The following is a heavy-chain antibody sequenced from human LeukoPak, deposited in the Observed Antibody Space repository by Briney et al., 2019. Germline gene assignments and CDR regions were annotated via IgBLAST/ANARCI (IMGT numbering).Heavy chain of an antibody. Sequence: SETLSLTCTVSGGSISSHYWSWIRQPPGKGLEWIGYIYYSGSTNYNPSLKSRVTISVDTSKNQFSLKLSSVTAADTAVYYCAREVNYYDSSGYYYWFDPWGQGTLVTVPS. CDR2: IYYSGST. V-gene: IGHV4-59*11. D-gene: IGHD3-22*01. CDR3: AREVNYYDSSGYYYWFDP. CDR1: GGSISSHY. J-gene: IGHJ5*02.